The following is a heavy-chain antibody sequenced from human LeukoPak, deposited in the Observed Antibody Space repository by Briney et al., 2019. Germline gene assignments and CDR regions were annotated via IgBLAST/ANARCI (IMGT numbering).Heavy chain of an antibody. CDR3: AKDKYSSGWYQAFDY. CDR1: GFSFSSHA. Sequence: GGSLRLSCAASGFSFSSHAMSWVRQAPGKGLEWVSAISGSGSTTFYADSVKGRFTISRDNSQNTLYLQMNSLRAEDTAVYYCAKDKYSSGWYQAFDYWGQGTLVTVSS. V-gene: IGHV3-23*01. CDR2: ISGSGSTT. J-gene: IGHJ4*02. D-gene: IGHD6-19*01.